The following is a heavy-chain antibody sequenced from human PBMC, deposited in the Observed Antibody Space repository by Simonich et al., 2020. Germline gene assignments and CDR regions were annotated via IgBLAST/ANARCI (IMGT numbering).Heavy chain of an antibody. Sequence: QVQLVQSGAEVKKPGSSVKVSCKASGGTFSSYAISWVRQAPGQGLEWMAGIIPILGQANYAQKFQGRVTITADKSTSTAYMELSSLRSEDTAVYYCARTNTMRELDTMVRGVDYFDYWGQGTLVTVSS. V-gene: IGHV1-69*06. D-gene: IGHD3-10*01. CDR1: GGTFSSYA. CDR2: IIPILGQA. J-gene: IGHJ4*02. CDR3: ARTNTMRELDTMVRGVDYFDY.